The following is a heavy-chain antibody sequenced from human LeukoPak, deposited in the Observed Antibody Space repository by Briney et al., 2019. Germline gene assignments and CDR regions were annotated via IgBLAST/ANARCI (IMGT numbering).Heavy chain of an antibody. Sequence: SESLSLTCTVSGGSISSSSHYWGWIRQPPGKGLEWMGGLYYSGSTYYNPSLKSRVTISVDTSKNQFSLKLSSVTAADTAVYFCARAPLSGTYYTDAFDIWGQGTMVTVSS. CDR3: ARAPLSGTYYTDAFDI. CDR1: GGSISSSSHY. V-gene: IGHV4-39*07. CDR2: LYYSGST. D-gene: IGHD1-26*01. J-gene: IGHJ3*02.